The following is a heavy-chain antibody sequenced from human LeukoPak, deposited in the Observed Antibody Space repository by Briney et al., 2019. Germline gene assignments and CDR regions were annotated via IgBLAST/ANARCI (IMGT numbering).Heavy chain of an antibody. CDR3: ARDSSTGYYDSSGYLSDY. V-gene: IGHV3-30-3*01. CDR2: ISYDGSNK. D-gene: IGHD3-22*01. Sequence: PGGSLRLSCAASGFTFSSYAMSWVRQAPGKGLEWVAVISYDGSNKYYADSVKGRFTISRDNSKNTLYLQMNSLRAEDTAVYYCARDSSTGYYDSSGYLSDYWGQGTLVTVSS. CDR1: GFTFSSYA. J-gene: IGHJ4*02.